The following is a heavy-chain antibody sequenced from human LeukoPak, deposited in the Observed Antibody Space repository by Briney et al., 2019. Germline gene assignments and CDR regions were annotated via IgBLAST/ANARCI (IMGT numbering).Heavy chain of an antibody. D-gene: IGHD1-14*01. J-gene: IGHJ4*02. V-gene: IGHV4-39*07. Sequence: PSETLSLTCTVSGGSISSSSYYWGWIRQPPGKGLEWIGSIYYSGSTYYNPSLKSRVTISVDTSKNQFSLKLSSVTAADTAVYYCARLSGSSTVADYWGQGTLVTVSS. CDR1: GGSISSSSYY. CDR3: ARLSGSSTVADY. CDR2: IYYSGST.